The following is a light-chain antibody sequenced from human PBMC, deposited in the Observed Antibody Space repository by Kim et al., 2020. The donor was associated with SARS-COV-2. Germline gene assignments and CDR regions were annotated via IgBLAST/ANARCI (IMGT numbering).Light chain of an antibody. CDR2: DAS. V-gene: IGKV3-11*01. CDR1: QSVSSY. J-gene: IGKJ5*01. Sequence: PGERATLSCRASQSVSSYLAWYQQKPGQAPRLLIYDASNRATGIPARFSGSGSGTDFTLTISSLEPEDFAVYYCQQRSNWFTFGQGTRLEIK. CDR3: QQRSNWFT.